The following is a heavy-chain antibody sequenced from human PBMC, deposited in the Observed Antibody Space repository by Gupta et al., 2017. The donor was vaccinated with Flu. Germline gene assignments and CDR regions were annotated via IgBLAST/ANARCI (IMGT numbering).Heavy chain of an antibody. Sequence: EVQLLESGGGLVRPGGSLRVSCAASGFTFSSYDMSWVRQAPGKGLEWVSGISSGGISTYYADSVKGRFTISRDNSRDTLYLQMNSLRAEDTALYYCAKHDGGYHQYYFDYWGQGALVTVSS. V-gene: IGHV3-23*01. CDR2: ISSGGIST. J-gene: IGHJ4*02. D-gene: IGHD3-22*01. CDR3: AKHDGGYHQYYFDY. CDR1: GFTFSSYD.